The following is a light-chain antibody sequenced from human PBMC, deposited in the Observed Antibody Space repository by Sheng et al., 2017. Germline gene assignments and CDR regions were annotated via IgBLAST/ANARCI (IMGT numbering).Light chain of an antibody. CDR2: ATS. CDR3: QQLNLYPRT. J-gene: IGKJ1*01. Sequence: EIHLTQSPSFVSAFVGDRVTITCRASQGISTYLAWYQQKAGKAPKLLIYATSTLHRGVPSRFSGSGSGTEFTLTITSLQPDDFATYYCQQLNLYPRTFGQG. CDR1: QGISTY. V-gene: IGKV1-9*01.